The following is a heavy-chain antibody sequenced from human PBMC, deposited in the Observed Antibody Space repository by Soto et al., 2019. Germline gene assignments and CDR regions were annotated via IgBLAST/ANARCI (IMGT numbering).Heavy chain of an antibody. CDR1: GFTFSSYW. CDR2: INSDGSST. V-gene: IGHV3-74*01. D-gene: IGHD6-13*01. J-gene: IGHJ4*02. CDR3: ARGGIAAAGPFDY. Sequence: GGSLRLSCAASGFTFSSYWMHWVRQAPGKGLVWVSRINSDGSSTSYADSVKGRFTISRDNAKNTLYLQMNSLRAEDTAVYYCARGGIAAAGPFDYWGQGTLVTVSS.